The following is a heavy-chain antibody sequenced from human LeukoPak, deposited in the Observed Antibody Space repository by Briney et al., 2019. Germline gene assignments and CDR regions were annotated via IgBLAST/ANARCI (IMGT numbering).Heavy chain of an antibody. V-gene: IGHV4-59*13. CDR3: ARARYVNSFYAFDI. CDR1: GGSISSYY. Sequence: SEPLSLTCTVSGGSISSYYWSWIRLPPGKGLEWIGYLSKSGNTNYSPSLKSRVTIFGDTSKNQFFLKLSSVTAADTAMYYCARARYVNSFYAFDIWGQGALVTVSS. D-gene: IGHD3-9*01. CDR2: LSKSGNT. J-gene: IGHJ3*02.